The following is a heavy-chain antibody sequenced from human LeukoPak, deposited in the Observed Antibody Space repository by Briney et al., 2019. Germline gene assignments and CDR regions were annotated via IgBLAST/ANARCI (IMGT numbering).Heavy chain of an antibody. J-gene: IGHJ5*02. CDR1: GDSISSYY. Sequence: SETLSLTCSVSGDSISSYYWSWIRQPLGKGLEWIGYIYSSGSTKYNPSLKSRVTISIDTSRNQFSLTVHSVTAADTAMYYCARHPRSCSGGGTCYSWFDASGQGTLVTVSS. CDR2: IYSSGST. D-gene: IGHD2-15*01. CDR3: ARHPRSCSGGGTCYSWFDA. V-gene: IGHV4-59*08.